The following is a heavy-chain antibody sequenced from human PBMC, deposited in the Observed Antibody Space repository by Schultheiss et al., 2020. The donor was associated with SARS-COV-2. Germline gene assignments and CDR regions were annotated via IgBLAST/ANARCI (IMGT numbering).Heavy chain of an antibody. V-gene: IGHV1-2*02. CDR3: ARTYSSSWYVDY. CDR2: INPNSGGT. CDR1: GYTFTGYY. Sequence: ASVKVSCKASGYTFTGYYMHWVRQAPGQGLEWMGWINPNSGGTNYAQKFQGMVTMTRDTSISTAYMELSRLRSDDTAVYYCARTYSSSWYVDYWGQGTLVTVSS. D-gene: IGHD6-13*01. J-gene: IGHJ4*02.